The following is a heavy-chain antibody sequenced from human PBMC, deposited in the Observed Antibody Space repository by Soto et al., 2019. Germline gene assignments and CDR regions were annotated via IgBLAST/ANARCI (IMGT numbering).Heavy chain of an antibody. CDR2: ISYDGSNK. CDR1: GFTFSSYG. V-gene: IGHV3-30*18. J-gene: IGHJ5*02. D-gene: IGHD2-15*01. Sequence: QVQLVESGGGVVQPGRSLRLSCAASGFTFSSYGMHWVRQAPGKGLEWVAVISYDGSNKYYADSVKGRFTISRDNSKNPLYLQMNSLRAEDTAVYYCAKDRVGFGGYDLPWFDPWGQGTLVTVSS. CDR3: AKDRVGFGGYDLPWFDP.